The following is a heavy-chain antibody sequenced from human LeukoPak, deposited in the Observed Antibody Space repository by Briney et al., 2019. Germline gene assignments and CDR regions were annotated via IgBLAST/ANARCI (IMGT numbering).Heavy chain of an antibody. D-gene: IGHD1-26*01. V-gene: IGHV1-18*01. CDR2: ISAYNGNT. J-gene: IGHJ4*02. Sequence: ASVKVSCKASGYTFTSYGFIWVRQAPGQGIEWMGWISAYNGNTKYAQNFQGRVTMTTDTPTSTAYMELGSLRSDDTAVYYCARDRLSGSYYPQGDYWGQGTLVTVSS. CDR1: GYTFTSYG. CDR3: ARDRLSGSYYPQGDY.